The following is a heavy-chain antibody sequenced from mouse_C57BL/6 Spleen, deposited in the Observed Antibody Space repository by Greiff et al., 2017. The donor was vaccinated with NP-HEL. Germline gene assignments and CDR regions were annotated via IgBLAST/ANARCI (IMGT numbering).Heavy chain of an antibody. V-gene: IGHV1-64*01. D-gene: IGHD2-1*01. CDR3: VYGNYEGVDY. Sequence: QVQLQQPGAELVKPGASVKLSCKASGYTFTSYWMHWVKQRPGQGLEWIGMIHPNSGSTNYNEKFKSKATLTVDKASSTAYMQLSSLTSEDSAVYYCVYGNYEGVDYWGQGTTLTVSS. CDR2: IHPNSGST. CDR1: GYTFTSYW. J-gene: IGHJ2*01.